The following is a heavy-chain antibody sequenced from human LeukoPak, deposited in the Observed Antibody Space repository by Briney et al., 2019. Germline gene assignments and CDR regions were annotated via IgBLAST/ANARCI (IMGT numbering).Heavy chain of an antibody. D-gene: IGHD6-19*01. CDR1: GGSISDYY. CDR2: IYYRGST. Sequence: PSETLPLTCTVSGGSISDYYWTWIRQPPGKGLEWIGFIYYRGSTNYNSSLKSRVTMSVDASRSQFSLQLRSVTAADTAVYYCARSQWPPRFDYWGQGTLVTVSS. V-gene: IGHV4-59*01. J-gene: IGHJ4*02. CDR3: ARSQWPPRFDY.